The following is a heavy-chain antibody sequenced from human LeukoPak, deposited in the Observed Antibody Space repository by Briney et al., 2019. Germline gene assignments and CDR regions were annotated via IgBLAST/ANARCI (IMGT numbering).Heavy chain of an antibody. D-gene: IGHD2-15*01. J-gene: IGHJ4*02. V-gene: IGHV1-69*05. Sequence: SVKVSCKASGGTLSSYAISWVRQAPGQGLEWMGRIIPIFGTANYAQKFQGRVTITTDESTSTAYMELSSLRSEDTAVYYCARDFDCSGGSCHYYFDYWGQGTLVTVSS. CDR2: IIPIFGTA. CDR3: ARDFDCSGGSCHYYFDY. CDR1: GGTLSSYA.